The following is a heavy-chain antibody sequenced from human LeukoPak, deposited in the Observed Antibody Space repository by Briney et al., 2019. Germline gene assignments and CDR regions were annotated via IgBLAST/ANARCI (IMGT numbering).Heavy chain of an antibody. CDR1: GGSISSNW. Sequence: SETLSLTCAVSGGSISSNWWSWVRQSPGKGLEWIGEIFHSGSTNYNPSLKSRVTLSVDQSKSQFSLKLSSVTAADTAVYYCARGYSSGWYDAFDIWGQGTMVTVSS. J-gene: IGHJ3*02. V-gene: IGHV4-4*02. CDR3: ARGYSSGWYDAFDI. CDR2: IFHSGST. D-gene: IGHD6-19*01.